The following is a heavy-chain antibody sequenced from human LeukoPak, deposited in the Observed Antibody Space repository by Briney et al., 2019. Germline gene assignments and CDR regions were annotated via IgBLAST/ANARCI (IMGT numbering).Heavy chain of an antibody. V-gene: IGHV4-34*01. Sequence: SETLSLTCAVYGGSFSGYYWSWIRQPPGKGLEWIGEINHSGSTNYNPYLKSRVTISVDTSKNQFSLKLSSVTAGDTAVYYCARVVGYFDLWGRGNLVTVSS. CDR2: INHSGST. D-gene: IGHD6-6*01. CDR1: GGSFSGYY. CDR3: ARVVGYFDL. J-gene: IGHJ2*01.